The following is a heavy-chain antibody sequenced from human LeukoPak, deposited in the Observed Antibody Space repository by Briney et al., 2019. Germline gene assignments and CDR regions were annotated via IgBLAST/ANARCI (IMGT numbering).Heavy chain of an antibody. CDR3: ARASELGEWFGDLLYV. D-gene: IGHD3-10*01. CDR1: GGTFSSFP. V-gene: IGHV1-69*08. Sequence: GSSVKVSCKASGGTFSSFPISWVRQAPGQGLEWLGNIIPFLDTTNYAHKFQGRVKITADKSTSTAYLELRSLRSEDTAIYYCARASELGEWFGDLLYVWGQGTAVTVSS. CDR2: IIPFLDTT. J-gene: IGHJ6*02.